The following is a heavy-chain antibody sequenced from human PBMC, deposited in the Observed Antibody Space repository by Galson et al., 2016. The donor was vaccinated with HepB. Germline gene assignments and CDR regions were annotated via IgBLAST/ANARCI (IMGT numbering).Heavy chain of an antibody. V-gene: IGHV3-7*02. CDR2: IKEDGSEK. Sequence: SLRLSCAGSGFTFSTNWMSWARQAPGKGLEWVANIKEDGSEKYYVDSVKGRFTISRDNAKNSLFLQMNSLRADDTAVYYCARRHEYCPPVGCSVDYWGQGTLVSVSS. D-gene: IGHD2/OR15-2a*01. CDR1: GFTFSTNW. CDR3: ARRHEYCPPVGCSVDY. J-gene: IGHJ4*02.